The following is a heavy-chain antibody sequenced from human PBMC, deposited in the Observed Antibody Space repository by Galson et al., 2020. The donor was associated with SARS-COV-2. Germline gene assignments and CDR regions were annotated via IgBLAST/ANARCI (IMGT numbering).Heavy chain of an antibody. CDR2: IWYDGSNK. J-gene: IGHJ3*02. Sequence: TGGSLRLSCEASGFTFSTYGMDWVRQAPGKGLEGLAVIWYDGSNKYYADSVKGRFTISRDNSKNKLYLQRNSLRADNTAVYYCAGGSSSLAVDIWGQGTMVVVSS. D-gene: IGHD3-16*01. CDR1: GFTFSTYG. V-gene: IGHV3-33*01. CDR3: AGGSSSLAVDI.